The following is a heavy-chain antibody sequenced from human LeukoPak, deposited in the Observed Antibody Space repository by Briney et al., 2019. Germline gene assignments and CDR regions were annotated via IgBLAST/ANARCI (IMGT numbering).Heavy chain of an antibody. J-gene: IGHJ4*02. CDR1: SGSISDYY. CDR3: ARELKVGNTGYYLDY. CDR2: IYYSGST. D-gene: IGHD2/OR15-2a*01. V-gene: IGHV4-59*01. Sequence: PSETLSLTCTVSSGSISDYYWSWIRQPPGKGLEWIGYIYYSGSTNYNPSLKSRVTILVDMSKNQFSLKMSSVTAADTAVYYCARELKVGNTGYYLDYWGQGTLVTVSS.